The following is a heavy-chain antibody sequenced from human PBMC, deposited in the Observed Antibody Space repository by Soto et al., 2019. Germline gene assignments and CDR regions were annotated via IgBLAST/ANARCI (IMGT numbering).Heavy chain of an antibody. Sequence: SETLSLPCAVYGGSFSGYYWSWIRQPPGKGLEWIGEINHSGSTNYNPSLKSRVTISVDTSKNQFSLKLSSVTAADTAVYYCASWAVAARHYYYYGMDVWGQGTTVTVSS. CDR2: INHSGST. D-gene: IGHD2-15*01. V-gene: IGHV4-34*01. CDR1: GGSFSGYY. CDR3: ASWAVAARHYYYYGMDV. J-gene: IGHJ6*02.